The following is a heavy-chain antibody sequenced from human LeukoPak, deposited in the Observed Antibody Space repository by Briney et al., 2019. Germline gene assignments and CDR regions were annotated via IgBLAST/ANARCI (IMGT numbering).Heavy chain of an antibody. V-gene: IGHV3-30*04. Sequence: GGSLRLSCAASGFTFSSYAMHWVRQAPGKGLEWVAVISYDGSNKYYADSVKGRFTISRDNSKNTLYLQMNSLRAEDTAVYYCARARGLDYYGGVWQYWGQGTLVTVSS. CDR1: GFTFSSYA. D-gene: IGHD3-10*01. CDR3: ARARGLDYYGGVWQY. J-gene: IGHJ4*02. CDR2: ISYDGSNK.